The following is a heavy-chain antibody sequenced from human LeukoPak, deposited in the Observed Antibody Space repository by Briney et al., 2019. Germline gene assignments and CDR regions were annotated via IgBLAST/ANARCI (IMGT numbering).Heavy chain of an antibody. J-gene: IGHJ6*03. CDR1: GFTFDDYT. D-gene: IGHD5/OR15-5a*01. CDR3: AKSSYYYYMDV. CDR2: ISWDGGST. Sequence: PGGSLRLSCAASGFTFDDYTMHWVRQAPGEGLEWVSLISWDGGSTYYADSVKGRFTISRDNSKDSLYLQMNSLRTEDTALYYCAKSSYYYYMDVWGKGTTVTVSS. V-gene: IGHV3-43*01.